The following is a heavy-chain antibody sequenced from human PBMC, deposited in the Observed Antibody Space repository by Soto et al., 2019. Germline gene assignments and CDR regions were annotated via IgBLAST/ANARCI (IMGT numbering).Heavy chain of an antibody. CDR3: AKTPSPHAAAGRGGGGYFDY. J-gene: IGHJ4*02. Sequence: EVQLLESGGGLVQPGGSLRLSCAASGFTFSTYGMTWVRQAPGKRLEWVSIISGSGGSTYYADSVKGRFIISRDNSKNTLDLQMNSLRAEDTAVYYCAKTPSPHAAAGRGGGGYFDYWGQGTLVTVSS. CDR2: ISGSGGST. D-gene: IGHD6-13*01. CDR1: GFTFSTYG. V-gene: IGHV3-23*01.